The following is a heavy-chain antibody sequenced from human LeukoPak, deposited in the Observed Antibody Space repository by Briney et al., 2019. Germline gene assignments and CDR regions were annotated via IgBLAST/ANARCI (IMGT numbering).Heavy chain of an antibody. J-gene: IGHJ5*02. D-gene: IGHD1-26*01. CDR1: GGSISNGGYY. V-gene: IGHV4-31*03. CDR3: ARDVHGWGPFDP. CDR2: IYNSGNT. Sequence: SETLSLTCTVSGGSISNGGYYWSWIRQHPGKGLEWIGYIYNSGNTYYNPSLMSRVTMSEDTSKNQFSLKLSSVTAADTAVYYCARDVHGWGPFDPWGQGTLVTVSS.